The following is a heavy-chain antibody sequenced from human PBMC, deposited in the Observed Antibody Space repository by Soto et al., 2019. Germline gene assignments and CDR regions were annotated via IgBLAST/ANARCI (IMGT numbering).Heavy chain of an antibody. D-gene: IGHD2-21*02. CDR2: ISADSSYT. CDR1: GFAFINNA. CDR3: TNQNTAKRDFDS. Sequence: EAQLLESGGGLVQPGGSLRLSCAASGFAFINNAMAWVRHAPGKGLEWVSTISADSSYTYYADAVRGRFTFSRDNSKNTVYLQMHSLRADDTALYSCTNQNTAKRDFDSWGQGTMVTVSS. J-gene: IGHJ3*02. V-gene: IGHV3-23*01.